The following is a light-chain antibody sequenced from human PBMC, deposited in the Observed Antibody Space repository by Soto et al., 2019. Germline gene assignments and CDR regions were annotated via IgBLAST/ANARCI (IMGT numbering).Light chain of an antibody. CDR1: QRVSSS. V-gene: IGKV3-11*01. J-gene: IGKJ2*01. Sequence: EIVLTQSPATLSLSPGERATLSCRASQRVSSSLALYQQKPGQAPRLLIYDASNRATDIPARFSGSGSGTDCTLTISSLEPEDFAVYYCQQRSNSPRTFGQGTKLEIK. CDR2: DAS. CDR3: QQRSNSPRT.